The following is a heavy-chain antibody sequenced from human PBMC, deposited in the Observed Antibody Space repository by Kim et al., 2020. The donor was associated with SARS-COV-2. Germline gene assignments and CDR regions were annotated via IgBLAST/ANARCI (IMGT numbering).Heavy chain of an antibody. Sequence: GGSLRLSCTASGFTFGDYAMSWVRQAPGKGLEWVGFIRSKAYGGTTEYAASVKGRFTISRDDSKSIAYLQMNSLKTEDTAVYYCTRDHGHYDFWSGYYFQHWGQGTLVTVSS. V-gene: IGHV3-49*04. J-gene: IGHJ1*01. CDR2: IRSKAYGGTT. CDR3: TRDHGHYDFWSGYYFQH. D-gene: IGHD3-3*01. CDR1: GFTFGDYA.